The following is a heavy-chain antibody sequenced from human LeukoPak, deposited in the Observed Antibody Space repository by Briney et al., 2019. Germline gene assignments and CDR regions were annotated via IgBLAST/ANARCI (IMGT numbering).Heavy chain of an antibody. V-gene: IGHV1-46*01. J-gene: IGHJ4*02. Sequence: ASVKVSCKASGYIFTSCYMDWVRQAPGQGLEWMGIINPSGGSTSYAQKFQGSVTLTRDMSTSTVYMELSSLRSEDTAVYYCTRGHYFDYWGQGTLVTVSS. CDR1: GYIFTSCY. CDR2: INPSGGST. CDR3: TRGHYFDY.